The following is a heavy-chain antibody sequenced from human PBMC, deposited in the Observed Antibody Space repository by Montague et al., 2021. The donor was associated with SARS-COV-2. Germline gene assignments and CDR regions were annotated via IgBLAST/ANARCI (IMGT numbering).Heavy chain of an antibody. CDR1: GDSISNVY. D-gene: IGHD3-10*01. V-gene: IGHV4-59*01. Sequence: SETLSLTCTVSGDSISNVYWNWIRQPPGKTLEWMGCVSNSGSANYSPSLKSRVTMSIDTSKNQFSLKLSSVAAADTAVYYCERQLRSSGSWDDLGYWGQGTRVAVSP. CDR2: VSNSGSA. CDR3: ERQLRSSGSWDDLGY. J-gene: IGHJ4*02.